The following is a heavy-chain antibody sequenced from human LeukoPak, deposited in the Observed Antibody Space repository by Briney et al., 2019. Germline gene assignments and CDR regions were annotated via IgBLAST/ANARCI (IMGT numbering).Heavy chain of an antibody. CDR3: ARDVALASGSFRFDP. J-gene: IGHJ5*02. V-gene: IGHV4-59*01. CDR1: GGSISSYY. D-gene: IGHD3-10*01. CDR2: IDYSGYT. Sequence: SETLSLTCSVSGGSISSYYWSWIRQPPGKGLEWIGYIDYSGYTNYNPSLKSRVTISIDTSKNLFSLKLSSVTAADTAVYCARDVALASGSFRFDPWGQGTLVTVSS.